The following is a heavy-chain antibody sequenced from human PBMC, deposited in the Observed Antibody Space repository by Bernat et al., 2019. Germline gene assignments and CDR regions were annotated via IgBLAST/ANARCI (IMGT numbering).Heavy chain of an antibody. CDR2: IYWDDDK. D-gene: IGHD3-22*01. CDR1: GFSLSTSGVG. V-gene: IGHV2-5*02. Sequence: QITLKESGPTLVKPTQTLTLTCTFSGFSLSTSGVGVGWIRQPPGKALEWLALIYWDDDKRYSPSLKSRLTITKDTSKNQVVLTMTNIDPVDTATYYCAHSLSDYYDSSGYSPFDDWGQGTLVTVSS. CDR3: AHSLSDYYDSSGYSPFDD. J-gene: IGHJ4*02.